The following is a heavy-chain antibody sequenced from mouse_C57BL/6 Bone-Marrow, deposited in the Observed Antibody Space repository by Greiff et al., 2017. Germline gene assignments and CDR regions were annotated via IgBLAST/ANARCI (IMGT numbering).Heavy chain of an antibody. Sequence: EVKLMESGGGLVKPGGSLKLSCAASGFTFSDYGMHWVRQAPEKGLEWVAYISSGSSTIYYADTVKGRFTISRDNAKNTLFLQMTSLRSEDTAMYYCARRYYDYGRDWFAYWGQGTLVTVSA. D-gene: IGHD2-4*01. CDR2: ISSGSSTI. CDR3: ARRYYDYGRDWFAY. V-gene: IGHV5-17*01. CDR1: GFTFSDYG. J-gene: IGHJ3*01.